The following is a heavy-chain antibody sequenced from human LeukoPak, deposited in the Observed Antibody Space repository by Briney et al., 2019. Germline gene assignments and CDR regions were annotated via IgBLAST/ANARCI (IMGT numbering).Heavy chain of an antibody. CDR1: GFTVSSNY. Sequence: GGSLRLSCAASGFTVSSNYMSWVRQAPGKGLEWVSVIYSGGSTYYADSVMGRFTISRDNSKNTLHLQMNSLRAEDAAVYYCARERGDGYNYYLDYWGQGTLVTVSS. CDR2: IYSGGST. V-gene: IGHV3-53*01. D-gene: IGHD5-24*01. J-gene: IGHJ4*02. CDR3: ARERGDGYNYYLDY.